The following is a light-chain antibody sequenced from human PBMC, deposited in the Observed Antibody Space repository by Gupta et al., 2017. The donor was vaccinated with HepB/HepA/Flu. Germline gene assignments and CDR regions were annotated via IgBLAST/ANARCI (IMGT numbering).Light chain of an antibody. Sequence: VAISCSGSSSNIEKKYVYWFQQVPGTAPKVLIYNNNQRPSGVPARFSGSKSGTSASLAISGLRSEDEADYYCVAWDVSLSAYVFGSGTKVTVL. CDR1: SSNIEKKY. CDR2: NNN. J-gene: IGLJ1*01. CDR3: VAWDVSLSAYV. V-gene: IGLV1-47*01.